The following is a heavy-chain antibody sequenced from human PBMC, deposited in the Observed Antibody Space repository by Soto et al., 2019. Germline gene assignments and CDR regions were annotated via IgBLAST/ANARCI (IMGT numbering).Heavy chain of an antibody. CDR2: IDPSDSYT. CDR1: GYSFTSYW. J-gene: IGHJ6*02. V-gene: IGHV5-10-1*01. Sequence: PGESLKISCKGSGYSFTSYWISWVRQMPGKGLEWMGRIDPSDSYTNYSPSFQGHVTISADKSISTAYLQWSSLKASDTAMYYCASTYYYGSGSSNYYYYGMDVWGQGTTVTVSS. D-gene: IGHD3-10*01. CDR3: ASTYYYGSGSSNYYYYGMDV.